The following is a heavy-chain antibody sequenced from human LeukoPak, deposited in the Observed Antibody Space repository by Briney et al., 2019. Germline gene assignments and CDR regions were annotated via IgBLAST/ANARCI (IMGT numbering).Heavy chain of an antibody. J-gene: IGHJ4*02. D-gene: IGHD3-22*01. CDR3: AYDSSGYSHFDY. Sequence: ASVKVSCKASGYTFTSYDINWVRQATGQGLEWMGWMNPNSGNTGYAQKFQGRVTMTRNTSISTAYMELSSLRSEDTAVYYCAYDSSGYSHFDYWGQGTLVTVSS. CDR2: MNPNSGNT. CDR1: GYTFTSYD. V-gene: IGHV1-8*01.